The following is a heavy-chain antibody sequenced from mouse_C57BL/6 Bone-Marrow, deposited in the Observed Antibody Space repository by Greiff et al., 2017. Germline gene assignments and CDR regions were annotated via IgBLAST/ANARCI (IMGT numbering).Heavy chain of an antibody. J-gene: IGHJ4*01. CDR1: GYTFTSYW. V-gene: IGHV1-59*01. Sequence: QVQLQQPGAELVRPGTSVKLSCKASGYTFTSYWMHWVQQRPGQGLEWIGVIDPSDSYTNYNQKLKGKATLTVDTSSSTAYMQLSSLTSEDSAVYYCARRHAMDYWGQGTSVTVSS. CDR2: IDPSDSYT. CDR3: ARRHAMDY.